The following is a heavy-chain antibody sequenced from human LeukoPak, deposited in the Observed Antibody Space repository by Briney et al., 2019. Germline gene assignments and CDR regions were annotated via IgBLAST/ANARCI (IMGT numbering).Heavy chain of an antibody. V-gene: IGHV1-18*01. J-gene: IGHJ4*02. CDR3: ATQYSSSWYGGFGFDY. D-gene: IGHD6-13*01. CDR2: ISAYNGNT. Sequence: ASVKVSCKASGYTFTSYGISWVRQAPGQGLEWMGWISAYNGNTNYAQKLQGRVTMTTDTSTSTAYMELRSLRSDDTAMYYCATQYSSSWYGGFGFDYWGQGTLVTVSS. CDR1: GYTFTSYG.